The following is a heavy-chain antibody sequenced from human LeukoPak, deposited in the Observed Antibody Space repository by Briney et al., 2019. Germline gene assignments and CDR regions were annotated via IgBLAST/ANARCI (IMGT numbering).Heavy chain of an antibody. CDR1: GFTFSSYA. D-gene: IGHD3-22*01. Sequence: GGSLRLSCAASGFTFSSYAMSWVRQAPGKGLEWVSPIRGSGTITYYADSVKGRFTISRDNSKNTLYLQMNSLRAEDTAVYYCAKNYSDTSVHFDIWGQGTMVTVSS. V-gene: IGHV3-23*01. CDR3: AKNYSDTSVHFDI. J-gene: IGHJ3*02. CDR2: IRGSGTIT.